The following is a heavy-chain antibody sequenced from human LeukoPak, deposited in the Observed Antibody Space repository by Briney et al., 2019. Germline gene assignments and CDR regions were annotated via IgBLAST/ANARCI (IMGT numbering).Heavy chain of an antibody. CDR3: ARGVTEDTGVAQFDS. J-gene: IGHJ4*02. Sequence: GSLRLSCAASGFTFFTYSMHWVRQAPGKGLEWVAVVSYDGSNKNYADSVKGRLTISRDNSKSTLYLQMNSLRPDDTAVYYCARGVTEDTGVAQFDSWGQGSLVTVSS. D-gene: IGHD3-3*01. V-gene: IGHV3-30*04. CDR2: VSYDGSNK. CDR1: GFTFFTYS.